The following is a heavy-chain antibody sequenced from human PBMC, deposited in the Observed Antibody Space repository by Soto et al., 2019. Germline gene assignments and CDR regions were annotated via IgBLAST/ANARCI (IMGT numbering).Heavy chain of an antibody. D-gene: IGHD5-18*01. V-gene: IGHV4-34*01. Sequence: SETLSLTCAVYGGSFSGYDWSWIRQPPGKGLKWIGEINHSGSTNYNPSLKSRVTISVDTSKNQFSLKLSSVTAADTAVYYCARGGNVDTAMAFDYWGQGTLVTVSS. CDR1: GGSFSGYD. CDR2: INHSGST. J-gene: IGHJ4*02. CDR3: ARGGNVDTAMAFDY.